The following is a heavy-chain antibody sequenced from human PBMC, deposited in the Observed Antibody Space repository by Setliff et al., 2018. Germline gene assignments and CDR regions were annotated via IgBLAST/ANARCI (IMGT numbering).Heavy chain of an antibody. CDR3: TTDYGSGSYY. Sequence: PGGSLRLSCAASGFTFSGSAMYWVRQASGKGLEWVGRIKSKTDGGTTDYAAPVKGRFTISRDDSKNTLYLQMNSLKAEDTAVYHCTTDYGSGSYYWGQGTLVTVSS. J-gene: IGHJ4*02. CDR1: GFTFSGSA. D-gene: IGHD3-10*01. V-gene: IGHV3-15*01. CDR2: IKSKTDGGTT.